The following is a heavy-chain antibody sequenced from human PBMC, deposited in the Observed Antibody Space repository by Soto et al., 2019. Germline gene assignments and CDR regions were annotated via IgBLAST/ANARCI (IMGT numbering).Heavy chain of an antibody. Sequence: GGSLRLSCAASGLIFSNYKMHWVRQAPGKGLVWVSRISTDGSVTDYADSVKCRFTVSRDNAKNTLYLQMNSLIAEDTAVYYCARDTDGLHYWGQGTLVTVSS. CDR3: ARDTDGLHY. V-gene: IGHV3-74*01. CDR2: ISTDGSVT. CDR1: GLIFSNYK. J-gene: IGHJ4*02.